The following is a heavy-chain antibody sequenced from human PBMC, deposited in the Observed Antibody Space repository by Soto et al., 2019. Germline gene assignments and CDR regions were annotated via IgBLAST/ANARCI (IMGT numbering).Heavy chain of an antibody. J-gene: IGHJ5*02. CDR2: IDPSDSQT. V-gene: IGHV5-10-1*01. Sequence: FGSSCVREKPRKGLEWMGRIDPSDSQTYYSPSFRGHVTISVTKSITTVFLQWSSLRASDTAMYYCARQIYDADAIPNLQYLLASWLQGTSVTSPQ. CDR3: ARQIYDADAIPNLQYLLAS. D-gene: IGHD2-21*01. CDR1: FG.